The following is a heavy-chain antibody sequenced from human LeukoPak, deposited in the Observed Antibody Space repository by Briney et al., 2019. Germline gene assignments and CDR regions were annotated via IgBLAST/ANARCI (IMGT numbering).Heavy chain of an antibody. J-gene: IGHJ5*02. V-gene: IGHV3-30-3*01. CDR1: GFTFSIYT. CDR3: VRSSGRIGPKHNWFDP. Sequence: GGSLRLSCEASGFTFSIYTLHWVRQSPGKGLEWVAAMSYDETNEYYTDSVKGRFTISRDNAKNTLYLQMNSLIPEDTAVYYCVRSSGRIGPKHNWFDPWGQGTLVTVSS. CDR2: MSYDETNE. D-gene: IGHD2-21*01.